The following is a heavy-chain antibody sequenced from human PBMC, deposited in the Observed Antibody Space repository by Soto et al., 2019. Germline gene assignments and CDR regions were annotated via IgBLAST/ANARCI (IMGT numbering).Heavy chain of an antibody. V-gene: IGHV3-64D*06. CDR2: ISSNGGST. J-gene: IGHJ2*01. CDR3: VKADPYNGQTDYWYFDL. D-gene: IGHD2-8*01. Sequence: GGSLRLSCSASGFTFSSYAMHWVRQAPGKGLEYVSAISSNGGSTYYADSVKGRFTISRDNSKNTLYLQMSSLRAEDTAVYYCVKADPYNGQTDYWYFDLWGRGTLVTVSS. CDR1: GFTFSSYA.